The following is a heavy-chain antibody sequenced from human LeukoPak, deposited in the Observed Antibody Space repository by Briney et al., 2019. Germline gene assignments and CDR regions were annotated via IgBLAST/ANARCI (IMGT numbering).Heavy chain of an antibody. J-gene: IGHJ4*02. CDR2: ISGSGGST. Sequence: GGSLRLSCAASGFTFSSYAMSWVRQAPGKGLEWVSAISGSGGSTYYADSVKGRFTISRDNSKNTPYLQMNSLRAEDTAVYYCAKGDWNDPGSTGFDYWGQGTLVTVSS. D-gene: IGHD1-1*01. CDR1: GFTFSSYA. CDR3: AKGDWNDPGSTGFDY. V-gene: IGHV3-23*01.